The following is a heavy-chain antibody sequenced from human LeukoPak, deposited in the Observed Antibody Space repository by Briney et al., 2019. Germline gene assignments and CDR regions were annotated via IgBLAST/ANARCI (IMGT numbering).Heavy chain of an antibody. CDR1: GFTFSTYG. CDR2: ISGSGAST. Sequence: GGSLRLSCAASGFTFSTYGMSWVRQAPGKGLEWVSSISGSGASTYYADSVKGRFTIPRDNSKNTLYLQMNSLRAEDTAVYYCANLHYDILTGYIYYFDYWGQGTLVTVSS. J-gene: IGHJ4*02. V-gene: IGHV3-23*01. D-gene: IGHD3-9*01. CDR3: ANLHYDILTGYIYYFDY.